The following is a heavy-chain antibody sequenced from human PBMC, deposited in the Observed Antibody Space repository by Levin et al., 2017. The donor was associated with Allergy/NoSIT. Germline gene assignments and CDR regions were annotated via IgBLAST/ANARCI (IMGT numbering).Heavy chain of an antibody. D-gene: IGHD3-10*01. CDR1: GFSFSGFG. Sequence: GGSLRLSCAASGFSFSGFGMHWVRQAPGKGLEWVAVISNDGSYKYYGDSVKGRLTISRDNSKTTLYLQMNSLRADDTAIYYCAKDRTFGELLTPGGMDVWGQGSTVTVSS. J-gene: IGHJ6*02. CDR3: AKDRTFGELLTPGGMDV. V-gene: IGHV3-30*18. CDR2: ISNDGSYK.